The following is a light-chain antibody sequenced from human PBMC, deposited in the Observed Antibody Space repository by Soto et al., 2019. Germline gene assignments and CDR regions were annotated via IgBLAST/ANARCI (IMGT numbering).Light chain of an antibody. Sequence: QSVLTQPPSVSGAPGQRVTISCTGSSSNIGAGGDVHWYQQLPGTAPKLLIYVNGNRPSGVPDRFSGFKSGTSASLAITGLQAEDEADYYCQCYDSGLSTSIFGTGTKFTVL. J-gene: IGLJ1*01. CDR2: VNG. CDR1: SSNIGAGGD. V-gene: IGLV1-40*01. CDR3: QCYDSGLSTSI.